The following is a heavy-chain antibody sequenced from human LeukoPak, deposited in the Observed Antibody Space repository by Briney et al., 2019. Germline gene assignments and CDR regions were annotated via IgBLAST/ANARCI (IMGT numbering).Heavy chain of an antibody. CDR1: SGPFYSYY. Sequence: SETLSLTCTVSSGPFYSYYWSWIRQAPGKGLEWIGYHYDSGSTHYNPSLKSRVTISLDTSKNQFSLNLSSVTAADTAVYYCARHSWVNGYFDYWGQGTLVTVSS. V-gene: IGHV4-59*08. D-gene: IGHD4-17*01. CDR2: HYDSGST. CDR3: ARHSWVNGYFDY. J-gene: IGHJ4*02.